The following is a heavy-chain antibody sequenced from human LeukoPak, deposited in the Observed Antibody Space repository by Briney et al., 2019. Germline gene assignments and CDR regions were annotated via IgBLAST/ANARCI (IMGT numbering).Heavy chain of an antibody. Sequence: GGSLRLSCAASGFTFSDYYMSWTRQTPGKGLEWLSYISSSSGDIFYADSVKGRFTISRDNARSSLYLQMNSLRADDTAVYYCARARRTGDPGDYWGQGTLVTVSS. D-gene: IGHD7-27*01. V-gene: IGHV3-11*01. J-gene: IGHJ4*02. CDR3: ARARRTGDPGDY. CDR1: GFTFSDYY. CDR2: ISSSSGDI.